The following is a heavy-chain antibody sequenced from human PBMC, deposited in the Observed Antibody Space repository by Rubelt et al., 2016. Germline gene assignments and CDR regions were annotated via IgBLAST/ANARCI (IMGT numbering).Heavy chain of an antibody. CDR2: INPNSGGT. D-gene: IGHD3/OR15-3a*01. CDR3: ARLDSRGFDY. Sequence: QVRLVQSGAEVKKPGASVKVSCKASGYTFTGYYMHWVRQAPGQGLARMGWINPNSGGTNYSYKFRVRVNMTRDTSISAAYMEVSRLRSDDTAVYDCARLDSRGFDYWGQGTLVTVSS. V-gene: IGHV1-2*07. J-gene: IGHJ4*02. CDR1: GYTFTGYY.